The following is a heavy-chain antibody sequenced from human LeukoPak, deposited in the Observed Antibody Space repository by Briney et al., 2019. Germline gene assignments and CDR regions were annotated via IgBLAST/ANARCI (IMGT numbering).Heavy chain of an antibody. J-gene: IGHJ6*04. Sequence: GGSLRLSCTASGFTFSSFEMNWVRQAPGKGLEWISYISASGSVTHYADSMEGRFAISRDNAKNSLYLQMNSLRDEDTAVYYCARDGTPRYTTGWVYMDVWGKGTTVTISS. CDR2: ISASGSVT. CDR3: ARDGTPRYTTGWVYMDV. D-gene: IGHD6-25*01. V-gene: IGHV3-48*03. CDR1: GFTFSSFE.